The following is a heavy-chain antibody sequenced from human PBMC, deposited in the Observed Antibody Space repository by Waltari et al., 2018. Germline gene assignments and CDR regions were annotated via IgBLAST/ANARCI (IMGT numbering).Heavy chain of an antibody. J-gene: IGHJ4*02. V-gene: IGHV4-34*01. D-gene: IGHD5-12*01. CDR3: ARGRGRIVATEC. Sequence: QVQLQQWGAGLLKPSETLSLTCAVYGGSFSGYYWSWIRQPPGKGLEWIGEINHSGSTNYNPSLKSRVTISVDTSKNQFSLKLSSVTAADTAVYYCARGRGRIVATECWGQGTLVTVSS. CDR2: INHSGST. CDR1: GGSFSGYY.